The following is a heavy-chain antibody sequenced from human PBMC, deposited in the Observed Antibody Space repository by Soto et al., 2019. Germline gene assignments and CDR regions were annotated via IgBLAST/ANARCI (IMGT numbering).Heavy chain of an antibody. J-gene: IGHJ4*02. CDR1: GFTFSSYG. D-gene: IGHD3-9*01. Sequence: GGSLRLSCAASGFTFSSYGMHWVRQAPGKGLEWVAVISYDGSNKYYADSVKGRFTISRDNSKNTLYLQMNSLRAEDTAVYYCAKDRLTGYYDWYYFDYWGQGTLVTVSS. CDR2: ISYDGSNK. CDR3: AKDRLTGYYDWYYFDY. V-gene: IGHV3-30*18.